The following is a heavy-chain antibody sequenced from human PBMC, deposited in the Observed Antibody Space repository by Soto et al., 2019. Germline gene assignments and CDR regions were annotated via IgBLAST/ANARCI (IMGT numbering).Heavy chain of an antibody. CDR1: GYTFTSYD. CDR2: MNPNSGNT. Sequence: QVQLVQSGAEVKKPGASVKVSCKASGYTFTSYDINWMRQATGQGLEWMGWMNPNSGNTGYAQKFQGRVTMTRNTSISTAYMELSSLRSEDTAVYYCARALTYYGSGRNILSDYWGQGTLVTVSS. D-gene: IGHD3-10*01. V-gene: IGHV1-8*01. J-gene: IGHJ4*02. CDR3: ARALTYYGSGRNILSDY.